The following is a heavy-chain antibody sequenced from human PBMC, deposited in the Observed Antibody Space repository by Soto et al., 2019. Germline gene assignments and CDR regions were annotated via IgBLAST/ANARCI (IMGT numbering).Heavy chain of an antibody. J-gene: IGHJ4*02. CDR3: VQTTGWPGFDF. V-gene: IGHV3-53*01. CDR2: IYGGGTT. CDR1: GFSVSSKY. D-gene: IGHD6-19*01. Sequence: SLRLSCAASGFSVSSKYMTWVRQAPGKGLEWVSVIYGGGTTYYADSVKGLFTISRDNSKNTFYLQLNSLRAEDTAVYYCVQTTGWPGFDFWGQGTLVTVSS.